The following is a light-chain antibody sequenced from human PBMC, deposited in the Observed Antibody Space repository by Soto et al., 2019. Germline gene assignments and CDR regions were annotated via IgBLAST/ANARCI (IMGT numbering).Light chain of an antibody. V-gene: IGKV3-20*01. CDR1: QSVSSSF. Sequence: EIVLPQSPGTLSLSPGERATLSCRASQSVSSSFLAWYQQTPGQAPRLLIYDTSTRAIDIPDRFSGSGSGTDFTLTISRLEPEDFAVYYCQQYGYLGTFGQGTKVDIK. CDR2: DTS. J-gene: IGKJ1*01. CDR3: QQYGYLGT.